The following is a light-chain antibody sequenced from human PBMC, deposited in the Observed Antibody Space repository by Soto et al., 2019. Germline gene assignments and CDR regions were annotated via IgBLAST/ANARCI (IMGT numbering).Light chain of an antibody. J-gene: IGLJ2*01. CDR3: SSYSTYTPLVV. CDR2: DVS. CDR1: SSDVGNHNY. Sequence: QSALTQPASVSGSPGQSITISCTGTSSDVGNHNYVAWYQQQPGKAPKLMIYDVSNRPSGVSDRFSGSKSGNTASLTISELQAEDEADYYCSSYSTYTPLVVFGGGTKLTVL. V-gene: IGLV2-14*01.